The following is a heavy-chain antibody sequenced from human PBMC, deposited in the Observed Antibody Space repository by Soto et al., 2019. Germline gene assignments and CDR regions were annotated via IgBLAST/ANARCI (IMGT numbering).Heavy chain of an antibody. D-gene: IGHD1-26*01. CDR3: ARRSGDYCPFYYYYGLDV. J-gene: IGHJ6*04. Sequence: GSMGLGCAASGVTLSNVWMNWARQATREGLEWVGRIKSQADGGTIVYATPVKGRFTISRDDSKNTLYLQMNSLTTEDTAVYYCARRSGDYCPFYYYYGLDVWGKGTTVTVSS. V-gene: IGHV3-15*07. CDR2: IKSQADGGTI. CDR1: GVTLSNVW.